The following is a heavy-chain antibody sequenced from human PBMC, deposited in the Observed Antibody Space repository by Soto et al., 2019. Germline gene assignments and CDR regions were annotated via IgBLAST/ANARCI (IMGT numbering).Heavy chain of an antibody. CDR3: VRVVAIPGYPDH. D-gene: IGHD5-12*01. J-gene: IGHJ4*02. V-gene: IGHV1-69*13. CDR2: IVPIVGTT. CDR1: GGTFSSYA. Sequence: SVKVSCKTSGGTFSSYAISWVRQSPGQGLEWMGGIVPIVGTTTYAQKFQGRVTITADEATSTAYMQLSRLRSDDTAVYYCVRVVAIPGYPDHWGQGTLVTVSS.